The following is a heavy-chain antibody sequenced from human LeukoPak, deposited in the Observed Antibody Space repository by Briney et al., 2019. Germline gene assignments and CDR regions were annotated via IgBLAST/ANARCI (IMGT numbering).Heavy chain of an antibody. CDR2: IYYSGST. D-gene: IGHD3-10*01. V-gene: IGHV4-31*03. Sequence: SETLSLTCTVSGGSFSSGGYYWSWIRQHPGKGLEWIGYIYYSGSTYYNPSLKSRVTISVDTSKNQFSLKLSSVTAADTAVYYCARVRLLWFGELSCWFDPWGQGTLVTVSS. CDR3: ARVRLLWFGELSCWFDP. CDR1: GGSFSSGGYY. J-gene: IGHJ5*02.